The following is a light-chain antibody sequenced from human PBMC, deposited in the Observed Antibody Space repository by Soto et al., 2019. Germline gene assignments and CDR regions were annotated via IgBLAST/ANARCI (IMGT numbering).Light chain of an antibody. J-gene: IGLJ1*01. V-gene: IGLV2-14*03. CDR1: RTDVDGHDY. CDR3: SSYPAYDPFYV. Sequence: QSALTQPASVSGSPGQSITISCTGARTDVDGHDYVSWYQQHPVQPPQLIIFDVHNLPSGVSGRYSGSKSGDTASLTISGLQAEDDAVYHCSSYPAYDPFYVFGTGTKLTVL. CDR2: DVH.